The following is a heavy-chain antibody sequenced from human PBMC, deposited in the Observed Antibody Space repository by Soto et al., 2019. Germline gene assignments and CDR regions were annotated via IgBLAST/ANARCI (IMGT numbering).Heavy chain of an antibody. V-gene: IGHV4-59*01. CDR1: GGSISRYY. D-gene: IGHD2-21*02. J-gene: IGHJ6*01. CDR3: ARGLWRCSGADCSPLAV. Sequence: QVRLQESGPGLVKPSETLSLTCTVSGGSISRYYWSWIRQPPGKGLEWVGYMYITGSTIYNPSLTTDVAVSVDXAXNXXSLQVNPVTALDTAASCSARGLWRCSGADCSPLAVWGPGTTVTVSS. CDR2: MYITGST.